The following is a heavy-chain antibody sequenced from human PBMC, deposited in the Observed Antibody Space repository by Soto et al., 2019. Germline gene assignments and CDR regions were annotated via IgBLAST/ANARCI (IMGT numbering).Heavy chain of an antibody. CDR1: GYTFTSYG. D-gene: IGHD6-19*01. CDR2: ISAYNGNT. V-gene: IGHV1-18*01. Sequence: QVQLVQSGAEVKKPGASVKVSCKASGYTFTSYGISWVRQAPGQGLEWMGWISAYNGNTNYAQKLQGRVTMTTDTSTSTAYMELRSLRSDDTAVYYCARGRIVATILPIAVAGGDAFDIWGQGTMVTVSS. J-gene: IGHJ3*02. CDR3: ARGRIVATILPIAVAGGDAFDI.